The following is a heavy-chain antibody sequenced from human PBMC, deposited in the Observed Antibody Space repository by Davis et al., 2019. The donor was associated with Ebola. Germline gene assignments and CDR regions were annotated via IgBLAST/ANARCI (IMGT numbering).Heavy chain of an antibody. D-gene: IGHD4-23*01. V-gene: IGHV1-3*01. J-gene: IGHJ4*02. Sequence: AASVKVSCKASGYTFTSYAMHWVRQAPGQRLEWMGWINAGNGNTKYSQKFQGRVTITRDTSASTAYMELSSLRSEDTAVYYCATLGGNLYYFDYWGQGTLVTVSS. CDR3: ATLGGNLYYFDY. CDR2: INAGNGNT. CDR1: GYTFTSYA.